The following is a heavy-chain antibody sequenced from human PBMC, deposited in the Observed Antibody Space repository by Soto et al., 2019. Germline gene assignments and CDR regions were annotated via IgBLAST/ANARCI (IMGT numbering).Heavy chain of an antibody. V-gene: IGHV1-69*06. D-gene: IGHD2-21*02. CDR3: ATDSPEYGGNSGNYFDY. J-gene: IGHJ4*02. Sequence: SVKVSCKASGGTFSSYAISWVRQAPGQGLEWMGGIIPIFGTANYAQKFQGRATITADKSTSTAYMELSSLRSEDTAVYYCATDSPEYGGNSGNYFDYWGQGTLVTVSS. CDR1: GGTFSSYA. CDR2: IIPIFGTA.